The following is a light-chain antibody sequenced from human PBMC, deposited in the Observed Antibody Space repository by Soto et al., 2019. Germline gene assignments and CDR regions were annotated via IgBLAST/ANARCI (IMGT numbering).Light chain of an antibody. CDR3: QSYHSGNVV. Sequence: NFMLTQPHSVSESPGKTVTISCTRSSGSIASNYVQWYQQRPGSAPTPVIYEDNERPSGVPDRFSGSIDSSSNSASLTISGLKTDDEADYYCQSYHSGNVVFGGGTEVTVL. J-gene: IGLJ2*01. CDR1: SGSIASNY. V-gene: IGLV6-57*04. CDR2: EDN.